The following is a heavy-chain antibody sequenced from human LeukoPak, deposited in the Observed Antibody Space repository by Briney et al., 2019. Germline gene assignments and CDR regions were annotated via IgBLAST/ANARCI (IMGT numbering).Heavy chain of an antibody. CDR3: ARSDWFDP. Sequence: GGSLRLSCAASGFTFRNYWMHWVRQAPGEGLEWVSRIKPDGSITAYADSVKGRFTISRHNAKNTLYLQTSSLRAEDTAVYYCARSDWFDPWGQGTLVTVSS. CDR2: IKPDGSIT. CDR1: GFTFRNYW. J-gene: IGHJ5*02. V-gene: IGHV3-74*01.